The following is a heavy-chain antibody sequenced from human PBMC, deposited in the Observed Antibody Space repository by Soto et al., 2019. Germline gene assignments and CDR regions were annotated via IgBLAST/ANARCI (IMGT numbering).Heavy chain of an antibody. CDR2: IGGGGTDT. CDR3: EKESVHHNGKWDWFVS. Sequence: DVQLLESGGGLVQPGGSLTLSCAASRFTFSDFAMSWVRQAPGKGLEWVSSIGGGGTDTYYADSVKGRFTISRDNSKNTLYVQMDGLRDGDMVVYYCEKESVHHNGKWDWFVSWGQGTLVIVSS. J-gene: IGHJ5*01. V-gene: IGHV3-23*01. D-gene: IGHD1-20*01. CDR1: RFTFSDFA.